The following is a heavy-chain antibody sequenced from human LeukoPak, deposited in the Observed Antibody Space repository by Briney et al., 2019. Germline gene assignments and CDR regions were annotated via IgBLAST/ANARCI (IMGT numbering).Heavy chain of an antibody. CDR2: IRYDGSNK. CDR1: GFTFSSYG. J-gene: IGHJ6*03. V-gene: IGHV3-30*02. CDR3: ASRGGDIVVVPAAIASYYYYMDV. D-gene: IGHD2-2*02. Sequence: PGGSLRLSCAASGFTFSSYGMHWVRQAPGKGLEWVAFIRYDGSNKYYADSVKGRFTISRDNSKNTLYLQMNRLRAEDTAVYYCASRGGDIVVVPAAIASYYYYMDVRGKGTTVTVSS.